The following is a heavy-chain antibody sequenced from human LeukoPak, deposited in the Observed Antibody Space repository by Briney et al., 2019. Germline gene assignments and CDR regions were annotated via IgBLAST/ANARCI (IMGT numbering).Heavy chain of an antibody. J-gene: IGHJ6*02. CDR1: GGSISSSSYY. V-gene: IGHV4-39*07. CDR2: IYYSGST. CDR3: RGSGTLNYYYYGMDV. D-gene: IGHD3-10*01. Sequence: PSETLSLTCTVSGGSISSSSYYWGWIRQPPGKGLEWIGSIYYSGSTYYNPSLKSRVTISVDTSKNQFSLKLSSVTAADTAVYYCRGSGTLNYYYYGMDVWGQGTTVTVSS.